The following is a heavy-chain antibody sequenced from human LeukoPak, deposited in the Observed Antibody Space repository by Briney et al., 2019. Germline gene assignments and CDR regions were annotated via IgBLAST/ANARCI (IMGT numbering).Heavy chain of an antibody. CDR3: ARDRHSSVDY. Sequence: GGSLRLSCAASGFTFNTYSMIWVRQAPGKGLEWPSYISGDSRTIYYPDSVKGRFTISRDNAKNSLYLQLISLTAEDTAVYYCARDRHSSVDYWGQGALVAVSS. V-gene: IGHV3-48*01. CDR2: ISGDSRTI. CDR1: GFTFNTYS. D-gene: IGHD3-22*01. J-gene: IGHJ4*02.